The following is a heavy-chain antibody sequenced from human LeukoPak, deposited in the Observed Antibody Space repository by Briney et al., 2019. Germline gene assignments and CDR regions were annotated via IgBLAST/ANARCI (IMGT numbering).Heavy chain of an antibody. J-gene: IGHJ4*02. CDR3: ARTLSGSGISY. D-gene: IGHD3-10*01. CDR2: INPSGDGT. V-gene: IGHV1-46*01. Sequence: ASVKVSCKASGYTFTDYYMHWVRQAPGQGLEWMGIINPSGDGTSYPQNFQGRVTMTRDRSTSTLYMELSSLRSDDTAVYYCARTLSGSGISYWGQGTLVTVSS. CDR1: GYTFTDYY.